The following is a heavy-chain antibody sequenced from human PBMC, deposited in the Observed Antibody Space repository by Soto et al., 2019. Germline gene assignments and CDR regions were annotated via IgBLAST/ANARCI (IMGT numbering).Heavy chain of an antibody. V-gene: IGHV3-23*01. Sequence: GGSLRLSCAASGFTFSSYAMSWVRQAPGKGLEWVSSFSGGGSTYYADSVKGRFTISRDNSKNTLYLQMNSLRAEDTAVYYCAKDFSYFQHWGQGTQVTVSS. CDR1: GFTFSSYA. CDR2: FSGGGST. CDR3: AKDFSYFQH. J-gene: IGHJ1*01.